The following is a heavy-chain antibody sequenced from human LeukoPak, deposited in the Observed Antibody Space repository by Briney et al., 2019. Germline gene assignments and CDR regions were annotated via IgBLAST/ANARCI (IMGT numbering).Heavy chain of an antibody. CDR1: GYTFTSYG. Sequence: ASVKVSCKASGYTFTSYGISWVRQAPGQGLEWMGWISAYNGNTNYAQKLQGRVTMTTDTSTSTAYMELRSLRSDDTAVYYCARVYYDFWSGYEYDAFDIWGQGTMVTVSS. D-gene: IGHD3-3*01. CDR2: ISAYNGNT. CDR3: ARVYYDFWSGYEYDAFDI. V-gene: IGHV1-18*01. J-gene: IGHJ3*02.